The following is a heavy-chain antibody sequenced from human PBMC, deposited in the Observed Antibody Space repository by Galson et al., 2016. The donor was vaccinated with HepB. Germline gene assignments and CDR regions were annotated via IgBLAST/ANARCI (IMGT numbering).Heavy chain of an antibody. V-gene: IGHV3-33*01. CDR1: GLTFKNYG. Sequence: SLRLSCAASGLTFKNYGMHWVRQAPGKGLEWVAVIWYDGSNEYYADSVEGRFIISKDNSRNTVHLQRNNLRAEDTAIYYCARGADSSWRDEYFQHWGQGTLGTVSS. CDR2: IWYDGSNE. CDR3: ARGADSSWRDEYFQH. D-gene: IGHD6-13*01. J-gene: IGHJ1*01.